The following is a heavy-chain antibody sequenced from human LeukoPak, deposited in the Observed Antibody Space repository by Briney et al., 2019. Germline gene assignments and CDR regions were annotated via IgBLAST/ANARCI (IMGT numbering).Heavy chain of an antibody. CDR2: IHFSGST. Sequence: SETLSLMCTVPGDSISTYSWSWIRQPPGKGLEWIGYIHFSGSTSYNPSLKSRVTISLDTSKNQFSLRLTSVAAADTAVYFCARHREAGIAISSFPYYYYSFYMDVWGTGTTVTVSS. V-gene: IGHV4-59*08. J-gene: IGHJ6*03. CDR3: ARHREAGIAISSFPYYYYSFYMDV. D-gene: IGHD3-9*01. CDR1: GDSISTYS.